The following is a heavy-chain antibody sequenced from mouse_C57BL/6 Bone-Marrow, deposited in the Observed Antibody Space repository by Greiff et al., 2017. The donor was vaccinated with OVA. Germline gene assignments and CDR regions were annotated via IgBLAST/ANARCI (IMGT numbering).Heavy chain of an antibody. CDR2: INYDGSST. CDR1: GFTFSDYY. J-gene: IGHJ4*01. Sequence: EVHLVESEGGLVQPGSSMKLSCTASGFTFSDYYMAWVRQVPEKGLEWVANINYDGSSTYYLDSLKSRFIISRDNAKNILYLQMSSLKSEDTATYYCARVRTTVVATDYYAMDYWGQGTSVTVSS. V-gene: IGHV5-16*01. CDR3: ARVRTTVVATDYYAMDY. D-gene: IGHD1-1*01.